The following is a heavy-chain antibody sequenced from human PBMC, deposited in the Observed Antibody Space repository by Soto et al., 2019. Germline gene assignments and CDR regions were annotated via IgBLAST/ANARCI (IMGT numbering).Heavy chain of an antibody. V-gene: IGHV4-34*01. CDR2: INHSGST. Sequence: SETLSLTCAVYGGSFSGYYWSWIRQPPGKGLEKIGEINHSGSTNYNPSLKSRVTISVDTSKNQFSLKLSSVTAADTAVYYCARGRHYGSGSYYPNYYYYGMDVWGQGTTVT. CDR1: GGSFSGYY. D-gene: IGHD3-10*01. CDR3: ARGRHYGSGSYYPNYYYYGMDV. J-gene: IGHJ6*02.